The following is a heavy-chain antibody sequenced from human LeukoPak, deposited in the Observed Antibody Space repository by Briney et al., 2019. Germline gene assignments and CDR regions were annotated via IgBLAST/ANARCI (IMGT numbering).Heavy chain of an antibody. D-gene: IGHD6-13*01. CDR3: ARSKQLAFDC. CDR2: IYSGGST. J-gene: IGHJ4*02. CDR1: GFTISSNY. Sequence: PGGSLRLSCAASGFTISSNYMIWVRQAPGKGLEWVSVIYSGGSTYYADSVKGRFTISRDSSENTLYLHMNGLRAEDTAVYYCARSKQLAFDCWGQGTLVTVSS. V-gene: IGHV3-66*01.